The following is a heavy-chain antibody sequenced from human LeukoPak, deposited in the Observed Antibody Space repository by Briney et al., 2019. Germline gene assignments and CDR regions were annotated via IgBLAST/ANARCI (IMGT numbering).Heavy chain of an antibody. V-gene: IGHV1-69*13. CDR3: ARGVLRFLEWLSFSPFDY. D-gene: IGHD3-3*01. Sequence: ASVKVSCKASGGTFSSYAISWVRQAPGQGLEWMGGIIPIFGTANYAQKFQGRVTITADESTSTAYMELSSLRSEDTAVYYCARGVLRFLEWLSFSPFDYWGQGTLVTVSS. J-gene: IGHJ4*02. CDR2: IIPIFGTA. CDR1: GGTFSSYA.